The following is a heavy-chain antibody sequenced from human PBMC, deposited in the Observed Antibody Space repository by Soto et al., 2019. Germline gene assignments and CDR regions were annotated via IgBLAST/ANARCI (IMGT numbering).Heavy chain of an antibody. CDR3: ARPEGGYGSGYSWFDP. Sequence: ETLSLTCSVSGRSISEINSYWGWIRQTPGEGLEWIGTIHHTGSTYYNPSLKSRVIISLDTSKNQFSLKLSSVTAADTALYYCARPEGGYGSGYSWFDPWGQGTRVTVSS. CDR1: GRSISEINSY. D-gene: IGHD5-12*01. CDR2: IHHTGST. J-gene: IGHJ5*02. V-gene: IGHV4-39*01.